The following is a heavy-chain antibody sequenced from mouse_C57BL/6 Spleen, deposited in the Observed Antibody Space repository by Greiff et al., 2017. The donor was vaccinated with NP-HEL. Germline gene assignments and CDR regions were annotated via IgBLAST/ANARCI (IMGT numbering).Heavy chain of an antibody. Sequence: VKLQESGAELVKPGASVKISCKASGYAFSSYWMNWVKQRPGKGLEWIGQIYPGDGDTNYNGKFKGKATLTADKSSSTAYMQLSSLTSEDSAVYFCARGDDYVHYFDYWGQGTTLTVSS. D-gene: IGHD2-4*01. V-gene: IGHV1-80*01. J-gene: IGHJ2*01. CDR2: IYPGDGDT. CDR1: GYAFSSYW. CDR3: ARGDDYVHYFDY.